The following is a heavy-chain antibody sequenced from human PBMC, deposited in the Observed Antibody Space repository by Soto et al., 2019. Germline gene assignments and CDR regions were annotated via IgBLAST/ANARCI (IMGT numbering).Heavy chain of an antibody. CDR3: ARAYPSIGYCSSTSCYNWFDP. J-gene: IGHJ5*02. D-gene: IGHD2-2*01. CDR1: GGSISSSNW. V-gene: IGHV4-4*02. Sequence: PSETLSLTCAVSGGSISSSNWWSWVRQPPGKGLEWIGEIYHSGSTNYNPSLKSRVTISVDKSKNQFSLKLSSVTAADTAVYYCARAYPSIGYCSSTSCYNWFDPWGQGTLVTVSS. CDR2: IYHSGST.